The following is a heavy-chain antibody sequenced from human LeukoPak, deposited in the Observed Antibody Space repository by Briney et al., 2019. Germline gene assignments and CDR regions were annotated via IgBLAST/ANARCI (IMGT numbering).Heavy chain of an antibody. CDR2: IYHSGST. CDR3: ARARVVVAANGNYNWFDP. J-gene: IGHJ5*02. Sequence: SQTLSLTCAVSGGSISSGGYSWSWIRQPPGKGLEWIGYIYHSGSTYYNPSLKSRVTISVDRSKNQSSLKLSSVTAADTAVYYCARARVVVAANGNYNWFDPWGQGTLVTVSS. D-gene: IGHD2-15*01. V-gene: IGHV4-30-2*01. CDR1: GGSISSGGYS.